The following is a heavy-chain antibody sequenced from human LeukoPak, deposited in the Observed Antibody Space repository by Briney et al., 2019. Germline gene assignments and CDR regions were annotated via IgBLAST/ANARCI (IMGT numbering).Heavy chain of an antibody. V-gene: IGHV3-23*01. D-gene: IGHD3-10*01. CDR3: AKLSVWDGSGSYDY. Sequence: PGGTLRLSCAASGFHFSAHGMNWIRQAPGKGLEWVSGISPSGDITYYADSVKGRFTISRDSSKNTLYLQMNSLRAEDTAIYYCAKLSVWDGSGSYDYWGQGTLVTVSS. CDR2: ISPSGDIT. J-gene: IGHJ4*02. CDR1: GFHFSAHG.